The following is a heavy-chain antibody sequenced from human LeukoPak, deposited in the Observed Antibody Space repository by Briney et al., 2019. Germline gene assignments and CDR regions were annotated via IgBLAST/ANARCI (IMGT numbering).Heavy chain of an antibody. CDR3: ARDLGSSSGY. J-gene: IGHJ4*02. D-gene: IGHD6-6*01. V-gene: IGHV3-21*01. CDR2: ISSSSSYI. CDR1: GFTLRRYC. Sequence: GSLGLSLSSFGFTLRRYCMDWVRQASGEGVEWVSSISSSSSYIYYADSVKGRFTISRDNAKNSLYLQMNSLRAEDTAMFYCARDLGSSSGYWGQGTLVTVSS.